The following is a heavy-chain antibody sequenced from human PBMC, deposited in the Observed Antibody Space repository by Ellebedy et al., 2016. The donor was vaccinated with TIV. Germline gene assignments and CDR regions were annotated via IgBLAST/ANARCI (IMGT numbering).Heavy chain of an antibody. D-gene: IGHD5-18*01. CDR2: INAGNGNT. Sequence: AASVKVSCKASGYTFTSYAMHWARQAPGQRLEWMGWINAGNGNTKYSQKFQGRVTITRDTSASTAYMELSSLRSEDTAVYYCARDLVGYYYGWDYWGQGTLVTVSS. CDR3: ARDLVGYYYGWDY. CDR1: GYTFTSYA. V-gene: IGHV1-3*01. J-gene: IGHJ4*02.